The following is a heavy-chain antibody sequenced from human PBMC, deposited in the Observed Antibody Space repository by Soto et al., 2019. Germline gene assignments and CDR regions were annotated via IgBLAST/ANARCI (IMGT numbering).Heavy chain of an antibody. Sequence: QVQLVESGGGLVQPGRSLRLSCAASGITFSYYAMHWVRQAPGKGLEWVAVISYEGSKKQYADSVKGRFTISRDNSKNTLYLQMNSLKAEDTAVYYCARERGGATLAGLDYWGQGTLVTVSS. CDR2: ISYEGSKK. J-gene: IGHJ4*02. CDR3: ARERGGATLAGLDY. V-gene: IGHV3-30-3*01. D-gene: IGHD6-19*01. CDR1: GITFSYYA.